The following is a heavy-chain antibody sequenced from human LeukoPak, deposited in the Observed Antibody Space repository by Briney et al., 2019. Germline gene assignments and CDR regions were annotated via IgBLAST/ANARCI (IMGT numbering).Heavy chain of an antibody. J-gene: IGHJ4*02. CDR2: XXXXFGTA. D-gene: IGHD2-2*01. CDR3: ASQNPIVVVPAAKGHFFDY. V-gene: IGHV1-69*01. Sequence: ISXVXQAPGQGVXWMXXXXXXFGTANYAQKFQGRVTITADESTTTAYMELSSLRSEDTAVYYCASQNPIVVVPAAKGHFFDYWGQGTLVTVSS.